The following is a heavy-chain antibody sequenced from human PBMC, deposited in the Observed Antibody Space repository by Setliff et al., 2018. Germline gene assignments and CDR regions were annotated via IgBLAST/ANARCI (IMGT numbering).Heavy chain of an antibody. D-gene: IGHD3-3*01. J-gene: IGHJ4*02. CDR1: GYTFTGYY. Sequence: ASVKVSCKASGYTFTGYYIHWVRQAPGQGLEWMGWMNPNSGNTGYAQKFQGRVTMPRNTSISTAYMDLSSLRFEDTAVYYCARAQSWSGGPYYFDNWGQGTLVTVSS. CDR3: ARAQSWSGGPYYFDN. CDR2: MNPNSGNT. V-gene: IGHV1-8*02.